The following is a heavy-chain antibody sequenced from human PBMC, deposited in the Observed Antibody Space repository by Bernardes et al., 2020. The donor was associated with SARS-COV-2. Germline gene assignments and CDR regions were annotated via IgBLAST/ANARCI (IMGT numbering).Heavy chain of an antibody. Sequence: GGSLRLSCAASGFSFSTSCVHWVRQTPGKGLVWVSRINSDGSVIDYADSVKGRFTISRDNAKNTLYLQMNSLRVDDTAMYYCARAGQFYFEYWGQGTLVTVSS. V-gene: IGHV3-74*01. CDR2: INSDGSVI. CDR1: GFSFSTSC. CDR3: ARAGQFYFEY. J-gene: IGHJ4*02.